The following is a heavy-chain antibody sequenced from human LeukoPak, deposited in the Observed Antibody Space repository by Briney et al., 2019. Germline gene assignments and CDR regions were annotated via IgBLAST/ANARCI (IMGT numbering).Heavy chain of an antibody. CDR2: INISGST. Sequence: SETLSLTCTVSGGSISSYYWSWIRQPAGKGLEWIGRINISGSTNYNPSLKSRVTVSVDTSKNQISLKLSSVTAADTAVYYCAREGLGIEGGGFDYWGQGTLVTVSS. CDR3: AREGLGIEGGGFDY. CDR1: GGSISSYY. D-gene: IGHD3-16*01. J-gene: IGHJ4*02. V-gene: IGHV4-4*07.